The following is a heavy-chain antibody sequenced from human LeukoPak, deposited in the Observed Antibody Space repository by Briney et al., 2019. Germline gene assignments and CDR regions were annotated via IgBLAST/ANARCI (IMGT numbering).Heavy chain of an antibody. CDR2: INHSGNT. CDR1: GGSFSGYY. J-gene: IGHJ6*02. V-gene: IGHV4-34*01. Sequence: SETLSLTCAVYGGSFSGYYWSWIRQPPGKGLEWIGEINHSGNTNYNPSLKSRVTISVDTSKNQFSLKLSSVTASDTAVYYCARGIVVVPAARGHMDVWGQGTTVTVSS. CDR3: ARGIVVVPAARGHMDV. D-gene: IGHD2-2*01.